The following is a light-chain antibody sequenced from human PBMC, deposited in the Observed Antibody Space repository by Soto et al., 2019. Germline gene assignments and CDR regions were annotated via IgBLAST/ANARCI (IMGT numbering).Light chain of an antibody. J-gene: IGKJ4*02. Sequence: PGGRATLSCGASQSVSSNYLAWYQQSPGQAPRLLIYGASSRAIGIPDRFSGSGSGTDFTLTISRLEPEDFAVYYCQQYGGLPVTFGGGTKVQIK. V-gene: IGKV3-20*01. CDR2: GAS. CDR3: QQYGGLPVT. CDR1: QSVSSNY.